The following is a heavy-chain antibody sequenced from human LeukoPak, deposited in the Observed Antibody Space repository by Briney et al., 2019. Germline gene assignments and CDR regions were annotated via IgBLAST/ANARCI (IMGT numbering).Heavy chain of an antibody. J-gene: IGHJ4*02. Sequence: GGSLRLSCTASASGVDFCSHSLNWVRPAQGKGLEWISYIHSSGNYIFDTASVKGRFTVSRDNARNSLYLQMNSLRAEDTAIYYCAREYNSRATFDYWGQGTLVTVSS. CDR2: IHSSGNYI. D-gene: IGHD1-14*01. V-gene: IGHV3-21*05. CDR1: ASGVDFCSHS. CDR3: AREYNSRATFDY.